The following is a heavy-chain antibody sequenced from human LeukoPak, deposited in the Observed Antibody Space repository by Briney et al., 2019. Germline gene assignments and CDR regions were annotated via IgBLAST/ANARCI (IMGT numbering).Heavy chain of an antibody. V-gene: IGHV4-38-2*02. Sequence: SETLSLTCTVSGYSISSGYYWGWIRQPPGKGLECIGSIYHSGSTYYNPSLKSRVTISVDTSKNQFSLKLSSVTAADTAVYYCARVSYIAAAGTPGYYYMDVWGKGTTVTVSS. D-gene: IGHD6-13*01. CDR2: IYHSGST. J-gene: IGHJ6*03. CDR3: ARVSYIAAAGTPGYYYMDV. CDR1: GYSISSGYY.